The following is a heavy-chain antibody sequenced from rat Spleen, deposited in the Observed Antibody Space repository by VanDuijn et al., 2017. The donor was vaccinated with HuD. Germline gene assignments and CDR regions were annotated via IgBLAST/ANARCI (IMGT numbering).Heavy chain of an antibody. V-gene: IGHV5-7*01. CDR3: AKEDSSYGGWFAY. J-gene: IGHJ3*01. D-gene: IGHD1-2*01. CDR2: ISYDSIST. CDR1: GFTFSDFY. Sequence: EVQLVESDGGLVQPGRSLKLSCATSGFTFSDFYMAWVRQAPTKGLEWVATISYDSISTYYRDSVKGRFTISRDNAENTVYLQMNSLRSEDTATYYCAKEDSSYGGWFAYWGQGTLVTVSS.